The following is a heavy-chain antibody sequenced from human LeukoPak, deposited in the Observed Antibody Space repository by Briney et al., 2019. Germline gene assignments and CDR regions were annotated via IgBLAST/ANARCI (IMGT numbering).Heavy chain of an antibody. CDR1: GYTFTGYY. J-gene: IGHJ3*02. Sequence: ASVKVSCKTSGYTFTGYYMHWVRQAPGQGLEWVGWISAYNGNTNYAQKLQGRVTMTTDTSTSTAYMELRSLRSDDTAVYYCARPLFNYYDTPPAFDIWGQGTMVTVSS. CDR2: ISAYNGNT. V-gene: IGHV1-18*04. CDR3: ARPLFNYYDTPPAFDI. D-gene: IGHD3-22*01.